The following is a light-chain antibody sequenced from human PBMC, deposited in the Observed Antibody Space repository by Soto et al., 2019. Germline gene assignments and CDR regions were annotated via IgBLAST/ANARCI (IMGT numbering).Light chain of an antibody. CDR3: QSYDSSLSGWV. CDR1: SSNTGAGYD. CDR2: GNS. J-gene: IGLJ3*02. V-gene: IGLV1-40*01. Sequence: QAVVTQPPSVSGAPGQRVTISCTGSSSNTGAGYDVHWYQQLPGTAPKLLIYGNSNRPSGVPDRFSGSKSGTSASLAIIGLQAEDGADYYCQSYDSSLSGWVFGGGTKLTVL.